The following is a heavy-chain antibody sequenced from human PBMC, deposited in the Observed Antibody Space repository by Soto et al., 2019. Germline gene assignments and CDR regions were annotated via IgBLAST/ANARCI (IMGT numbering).Heavy chain of an antibody. CDR2: IIPIFGTA. CDR1: GGTFSSYA. V-gene: IGHV1-69*13. D-gene: IGHD2-21*02. J-gene: IGHJ4*02. Sequence: GASVKVSCKASGGTFSSYAISWVRQAPGQGLEWMGGIIPIFGTANYAQKFQGRVTITADESTSTAYMELSSLRSEDTAVYYCARDHYISGGNSIFDYWGQGTLVTVSS. CDR3: ARDHYISGGNSIFDY.